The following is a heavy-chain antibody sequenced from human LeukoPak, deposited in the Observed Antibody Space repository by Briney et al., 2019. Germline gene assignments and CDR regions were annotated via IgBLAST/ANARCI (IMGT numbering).Heavy chain of an antibody. D-gene: IGHD3-10*01. V-gene: IGHV5-51*01. J-gene: IGHJ4*02. CDR1: GYTFTHQW. CDR3: ARHSDVIGAI. CDR2: IYPRDSDT. Sequence: GESLKISCKASGYTFTHQWIGWVRQMSGSGLEWMGIIYPRDSDTIYSPSFQGPVTISADTSINTAYLEWSSLEASDTAIYYCARHSDVIGAIWGQGTLVTVSS.